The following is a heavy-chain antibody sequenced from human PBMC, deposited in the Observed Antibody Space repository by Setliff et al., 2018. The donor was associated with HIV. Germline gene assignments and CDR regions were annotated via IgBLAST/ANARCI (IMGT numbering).Heavy chain of an antibody. D-gene: IGHD1-26*01. CDR3: LIGRQWVPPY. J-gene: IGHJ4*02. CDR1: GVTISDHE. V-gene: IGHV3-15*01. Sequence: PGGSLRLSCVASGVTISDHEMGWVRQAPGKGLEWVGRIKSKTEGVTTDYAAPVKGRFTISRDDSKGTLYLQMSRLKMEDTAVYYCLIGRQWVPPYWGQGTLVTVSS. CDR2: IKSKTEGVTT.